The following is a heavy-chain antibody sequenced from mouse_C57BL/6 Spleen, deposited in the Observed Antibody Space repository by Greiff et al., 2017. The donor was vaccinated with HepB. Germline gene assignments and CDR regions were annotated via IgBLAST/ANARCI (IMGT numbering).Heavy chain of an antibody. J-gene: IGHJ1*03. V-gene: IGHV1-55*01. CDR3: ARGEGSLGYFDV. D-gene: IGHD6-2*01. CDR2: IYPGSGST. Sequence: VQLQQPGAELVKPGASVKMSCKASGYTFTSYWITWVKQRPGQGLEWIGDIYPGSGSTNYNEKFKSKATLTVDTSSSTAYMQLSSLTSEDSAVYYCARGEGSLGYFDVWGTGTTVTVSS. CDR1: GYTFTSYW.